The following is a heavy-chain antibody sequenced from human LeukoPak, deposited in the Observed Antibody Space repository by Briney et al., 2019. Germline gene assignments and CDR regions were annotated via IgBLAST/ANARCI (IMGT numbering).Heavy chain of an antibody. CDR3: ARPVNRGRDGYNSAFDI. V-gene: IGHV3-30*04. Sequence: GRSLRLSCAASGFTFSNHDMHWVRQAPGKGLEWVAVISYDGSNKYYVDSVKGRFTISRDNSKNTLYLQMNSLRAEDTAVYYCARPVNRGRDGYNSAFDIWGQGTMVTVSS. D-gene: IGHD5-24*01. J-gene: IGHJ3*02. CDR1: GFTFSNHD. CDR2: ISYDGSNK.